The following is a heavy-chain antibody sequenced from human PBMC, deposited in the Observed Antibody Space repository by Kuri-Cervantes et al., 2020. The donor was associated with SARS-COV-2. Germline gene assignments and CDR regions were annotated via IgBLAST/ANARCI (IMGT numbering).Heavy chain of an antibody. CDR2: IYSGGKT. V-gene: IGHV3-66*02. J-gene: IGHJ4*02. Sequence: GESLKISCAASGFTVSGNYMSWVRQAPGKGLEWVSVIYSGGKTFFADSVKGRFTISRDNSKNTLYLQMNSLRAEDTAVYYCAKDQGDSYGISYFDYWGQGTLVTVSS. CDR1: GFTVSGNY. CDR3: AKDQGDSYGISYFDY. D-gene: IGHD5-18*01.